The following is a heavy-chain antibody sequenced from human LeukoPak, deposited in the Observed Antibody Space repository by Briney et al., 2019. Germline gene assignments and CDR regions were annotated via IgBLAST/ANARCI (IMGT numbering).Heavy chain of an antibody. D-gene: IGHD4-23*01. CDR2: ISYDGSNK. V-gene: IGHV3-30-3*01. CDR3: ASGYGGI. J-gene: IGHJ3*02. CDR1: GFTFSSYA. Sequence: PGGSLRLSCAASGFTFSSYAMHWVRQAPGKGLEWVAVISYDGSNKYYADSVKGRFTISRDNSKNTLYLQMNSLRAEDTAVYYCASGYGGIWGQGTMVTVSS.